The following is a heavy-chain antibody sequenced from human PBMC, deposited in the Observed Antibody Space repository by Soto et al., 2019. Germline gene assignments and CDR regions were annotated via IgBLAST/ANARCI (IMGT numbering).Heavy chain of an antibody. Sequence: QITLKESGQTLVRPRETLTLNCSFSGFAPSTSGVGVAWIREPPGKALEGVALIYWNDDKRYRPSLKYRLSITKDTSKNQVVLTMTNVAPADTATYYCSHIRAIFGGVISPGGLAFWGRGTTVTVSS. J-gene: IGHJ6*04. CDR3: SHIRAIFGGVISPGGLAF. D-gene: IGHD3-3*01. V-gene: IGHV2-5*01. CDR2: IYWNDDK. CDR1: GFAPSTSGVG.